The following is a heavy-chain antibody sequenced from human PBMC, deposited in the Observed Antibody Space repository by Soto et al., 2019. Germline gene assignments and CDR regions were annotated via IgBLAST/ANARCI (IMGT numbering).Heavy chain of an antibody. CDR3: ARDRGARYFVSTGYYQGRTIFDY. D-gene: IGHD3-9*01. CDR1: GFTFSNYT. CDR2: VAFDGSNQ. V-gene: IGHV3-30-3*01. J-gene: IGHJ4*02. Sequence: QVQLVESGGGVVRPGTSLRLSCEASGFTFSNYTMHWVRQSPGRGLEWVSVVAFDGSNQFYADSVKGRFTISRDSSGNILYLQLSSLRIEDTAVYYCARDRGARYFVSTGYYQGRTIFDYWGQGTLVTVSS.